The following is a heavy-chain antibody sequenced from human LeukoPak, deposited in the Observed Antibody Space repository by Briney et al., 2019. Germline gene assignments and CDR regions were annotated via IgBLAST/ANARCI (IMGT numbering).Heavy chain of an antibody. Sequence: HGESLKISCKGSGYSFTSYWIGWVRQMPGKGLEWMGIIYPGDSDTRYSSSFQGQVTISADKSISTAYLQWSSLKASDTAMYYCARLKWELRWRFLDYWGQGTLVTVSS. CDR3: ARLKWELRWRFLDY. V-gene: IGHV5-51*01. D-gene: IGHD1-26*01. J-gene: IGHJ4*02. CDR1: GYSFTSYW. CDR2: IYPGDSDT.